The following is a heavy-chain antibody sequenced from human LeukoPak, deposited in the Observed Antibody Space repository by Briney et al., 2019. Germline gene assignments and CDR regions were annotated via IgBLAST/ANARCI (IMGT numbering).Heavy chain of an antibody. CDR2: IYSSGST. V-gene: IGHV4-4*07. D-gene: IGHD4-17*01. Sequence: KPSETLSLTCTVSGGSLSSYCWSWIRQPAGKGLEWIGRIYSSGSTNYNPSLKSRVATSVDTAKNQFSLKLSSVTVADTAVYYCAREGRYGDYEGYWGQGTLVTVSS. CDR1: GGSLSSYC. J-gene: IGHJ4*02. CDR3: AREGRYGDYEGY.